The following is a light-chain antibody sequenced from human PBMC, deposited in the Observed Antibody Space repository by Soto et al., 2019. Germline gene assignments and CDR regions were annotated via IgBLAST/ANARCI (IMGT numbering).Light chain of an antibody. V-gene: IGKV3D-15*01. J-gene: IGKJ4*01. Sequence: EMVMTQSPATLSVSPGERATLSCRASQSVDINLAWYQQKPGQAPRLLIFGASTRATGIPARFSGSGSGTDFTLTISSLQSEDFGVYYCQQYDKWPLTFGGGTKVEIK. CDR3: QQYDKWPLT. CDR1: QSVDIN. CDR2: GAS.